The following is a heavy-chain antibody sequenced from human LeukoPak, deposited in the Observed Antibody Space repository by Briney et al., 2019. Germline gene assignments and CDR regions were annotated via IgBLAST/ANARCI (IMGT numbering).Heavy chain of an antibody. Sequence: GRFLRLSCAASGFTFSSYAMHWVRQAPGKGLEWVAVISYDGSNKYYADSVKGRFTISRDNSKNTLYLQMNSLRAEDTAVYYCARDIDYDSSGYYYYYMDVWGKGTTVTVSS. D-gene: IGHD3-22*01. CDR2: ISYDGSNK. CDR3: ARDIDYDSSGYYYYYMDV. J-gene: IGHJ6*03. V-gene: IGHV3-30*01. CDR1: GFTFSSYA.